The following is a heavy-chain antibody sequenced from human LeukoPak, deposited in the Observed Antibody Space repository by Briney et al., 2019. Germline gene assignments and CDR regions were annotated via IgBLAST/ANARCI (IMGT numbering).Heavy chain of an antibody. J-gene: IGHJ4*02. CDR2: IIPIFGTA. CDR1: GGTFSSYA. V-gene: IGHV1-69*13. D-gene: IGHD2-2*01. CDR3: ARNIGYCSSTSCPVDY. Sequence: ASVKVSCKASGGTFSSYAISWVRQAPGQGLEWMGGIIPIFGTANYAQKFQGRVTITADESTSTAYMELSSLRSEDTAVYYCARNIGYCSSTSCPVDYWGQGTLVTVSS.